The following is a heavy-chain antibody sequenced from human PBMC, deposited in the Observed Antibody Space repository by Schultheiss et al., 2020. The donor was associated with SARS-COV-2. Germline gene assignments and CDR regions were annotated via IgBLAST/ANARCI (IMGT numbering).Heavy chain of an antibody. Sequence: GGSLRLSCAASGFTFSDYYMSWIRQAPGKGLEWVALISYDGSNKYYADSVKGRFTISRDNSKNTLYLQMNSLRAEDTAVYYCAIDVGTYYYDSSGYYQANYYFDYWGQGTLVTVSS. CDR1: GFTFSDYY. CDR3: AIDVGTYYYDSSGYYQANYYFDY. CDR2: ISYDGSNK. D-gene: IGHD3-22*01. J-gene: IGHJ4*02. V-gene: IGHV3-30-3*01.